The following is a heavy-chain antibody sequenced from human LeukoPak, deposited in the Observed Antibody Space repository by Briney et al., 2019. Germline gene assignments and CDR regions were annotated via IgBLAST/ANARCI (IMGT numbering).Heavy chain of an antibody. D-gene: IGHD2-15*01. CDR3: ARDRETPYCSGGSCYHPNHYYYMDV. J-gene: IGHJ6*03. V-gene: IGHV4-39*07. CDR1: GGSISSSSYY. CDR2: IYYSGST. Sequence: NPSETLSLTCTVSGGSISSSSYYWGWTRQPPGKGLEWIGSIYYSGSTNYSPSLKSRVTISVDTSKNQFSLKLSSVTAADTAVYYCARDRETPYCSGGSCYHPNHYYYMDVWGKGTTVTVSS.